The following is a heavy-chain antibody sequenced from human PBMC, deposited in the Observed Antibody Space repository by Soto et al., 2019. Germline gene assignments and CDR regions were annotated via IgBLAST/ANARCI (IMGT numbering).Heavy chain of an antibody. CDR2: IYPGDSDT. Sequence: GESLQISFKGSGYSFTSYWIGWVRQMPGKGLEWMGIIYPGDSDTRYSPSFQGQVTISADKSISTAYLQWSSLKASDTAMYYCARGKIVVVPAARGGDAFDIWGQGTMVTVS. J-gene: IGHJ3*02. CDR3: ARGKIVVVPAARGGDAFDI. D-gene: IGHD2-2*01. V-gene: IGHV5-51*01. CDR1: GYSFTSYW.